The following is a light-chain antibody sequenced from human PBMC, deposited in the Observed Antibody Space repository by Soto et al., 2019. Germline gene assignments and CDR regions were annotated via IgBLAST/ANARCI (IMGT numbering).Light chain of an antibody. CDR1: SSDAGSYNF. Sequence: QSALTQPASVSGSPGQSITISCTGTSSDAGSYNFVSWYQQHPGKAPKVMIYEDSKRPSGVSNRFSGSKSGNTASLTISGLQAEDEADYHCCSYASSSTYWVFGGGTKLTVL. V-gene: IGLV2-23*01. J-gene: IGLJ3*02. CDR2: EDS. CDR3: CSYASSSTYWV.